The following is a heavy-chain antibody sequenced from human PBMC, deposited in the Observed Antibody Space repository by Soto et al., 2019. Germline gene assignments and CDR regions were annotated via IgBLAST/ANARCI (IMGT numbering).Heavy chain of an antibody. CDR2: INAANGDT. Sequence: ASVKVSCKASGYTFTSYVIHWVRQAPGQRLEWMGWINAANGDTKYSPKFQGRVTITRDTSASTAYMELSSLRSEDTAVYYCVRRHMSATGIDWFDPWGQGTLVTVSS. V-gene: IGHV1-3*01. CDR1: GYTFTSYV. D-gene: IGHD6-13*01. J-gene: IGHJ5*02. CDR3: VRRHMSATGIDWFDP.